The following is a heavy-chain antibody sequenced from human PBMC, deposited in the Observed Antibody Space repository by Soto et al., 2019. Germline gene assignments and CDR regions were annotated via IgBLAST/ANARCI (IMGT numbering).Heavy chain of an antibody. CDR1: GFTFKSYW. J-gene: IGHJ6*02. CDR2: IKEDGSEK. CDR3: ATSPYPSFYYYGLNV. V-gene: IGHV3-7*03. Sequence: GGSLRLSCAASGFTFKSYWMSWVRQTPGKWLEWVANIKEDGSEKYYVDSVKGRFTISRDNGKNALYLQMNSLRVEDTAIYYCATSPYPSFYYYGLNVWGQGXTVTVYS.